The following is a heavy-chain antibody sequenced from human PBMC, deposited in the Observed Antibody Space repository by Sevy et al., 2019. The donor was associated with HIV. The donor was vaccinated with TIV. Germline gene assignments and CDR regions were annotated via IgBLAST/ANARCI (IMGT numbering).Heavy chain of an antibody. CDR2: INHSGST. V-gene: IGHV4-34*01. D-gene: IGHD6-13*01. CDR3: ARVVLDSSSWLLDYMDV. J-gene: IGHJ6*03. Sequence: SETLSLTCAVYGGSFSGYYWSWIRQPPGKGLEWIGEINHSGSTNYNPSLKSRVTISVDTSKNQFSLKLSSVTAADTAVYYCARVVLDSSSWLLDYMDVWGKGTTVTVSS. CDR1: GGSFSGYY.